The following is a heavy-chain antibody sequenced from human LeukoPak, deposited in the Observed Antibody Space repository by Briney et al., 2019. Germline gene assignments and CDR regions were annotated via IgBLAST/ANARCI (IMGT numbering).Heavy chain of an antibody. CDR3: AKDDNCGGDCCYFDY. CDR2: IRYDGSNK. Sequence: PGGSLRLSCAASGFTFSSYGMHWVRQAPGKGLEWVAFIRYDGSNKYYADSVKGRFTISRDNSKNTLYLQMNSLRAEDTAVYYCAKDDNCGGDCCYFDYWGQGTLVTVSS. D-gene: IGHD2-21*02. V-gene: IGHV3-30*02. J-gene: IGHJ4*02. CDR1: GFTFSSYG.